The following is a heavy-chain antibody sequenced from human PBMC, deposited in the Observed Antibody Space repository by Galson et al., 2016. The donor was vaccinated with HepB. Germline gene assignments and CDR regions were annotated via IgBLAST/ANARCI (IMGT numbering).Heavy chain of an antibody. Sequence: SLRLSCAASGFIFENYWMSWVRQAPGKGLEWVADVKQDGTKKYLSDSVKGRFSISRDNAKKSLFLQMNSLVAEDTAVYYCGRDGTGPSSAWGIADYWGKGTMITVSS. V-gene: IGHV3-7*03. J-gene: IGHJ4*02. CDR1: GFIFENYW. CDR3: GRDGTGPSSAWGIADY. CDR2: VKQDGTKK. D-gene: IGHD6-19*01.